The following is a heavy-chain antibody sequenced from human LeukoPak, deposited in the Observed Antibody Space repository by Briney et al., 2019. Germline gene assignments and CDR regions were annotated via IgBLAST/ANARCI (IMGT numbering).Heavy chain of an antibody. CDR2: INWNSASI. Sequence: AGGSLRLSCAASGFTFHHYAIHWVRQVPEKGLEWVSGINWNSASIGYADSVKGRFTISRDNAKNSVFLQMDSLRAEDTALYYCAKDKAPLYSGYDWDLDFWGQGTLVTVSS. D-gene: IGHD5-12*01. CDR3: AKDKAPLYSGYDWDLDF. CDR1: GFTFHHYA. J-gene: IGHJ4*02. V-gene: IGHV3-9*01.